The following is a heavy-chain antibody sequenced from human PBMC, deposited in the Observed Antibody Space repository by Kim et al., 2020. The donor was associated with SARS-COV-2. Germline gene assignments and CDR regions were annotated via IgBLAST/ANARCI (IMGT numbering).Heavy chain of an antibody. Sequence: SETLSLTCTVSGGSISSYYWSWIRQPPGKGLEWIGYIYYSGSTNYNPSLKSRVTISVDTSKNQFSLKLSSVTAADTAVYYCARHWGKRGYSYGYELDYWGQGTLVTVSS. D-gene: IGHD5-18*01. V-gene: IGHV4-59*08. CDR1: GGSISSYY. J-gene: IGHJ4*02. CDR2: IYYSGST. CDR3: ARHWGKRGYSYGYELDY.